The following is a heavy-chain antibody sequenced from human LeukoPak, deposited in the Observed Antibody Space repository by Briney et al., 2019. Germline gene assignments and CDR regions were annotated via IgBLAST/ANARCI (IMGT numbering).Heavy chain of an antibody. J-gene: IGHJ4*02. CDR1: GGSISSTNW. V-gene: IGHV4-4*02. D-gene: IGHD2/OR15-2a*01. CDR2: VDLLGCT. CDR3: AREGGPFRPLDY. Sequence: SGTLSLTYGVSGGSISSTNWWTWVRQPPGKGLEWIGEVDLLGCTNYNPSLGSRVTISIDKSENHVSLKLTSVTAADTAVYYCAREGGPFRPLDYSGQGTLVTVSS.